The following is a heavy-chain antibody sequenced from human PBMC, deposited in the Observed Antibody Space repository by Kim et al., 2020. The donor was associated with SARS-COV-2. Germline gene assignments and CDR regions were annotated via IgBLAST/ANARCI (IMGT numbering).Heavy chain of an antibody. CDR1: GFTFSSYA. V-gene: IGHV3-23*01. Sequence: GGSLRLSCAASGFTFSSYAMSWVRQAPGKGLEWVSAISGSGGSTYYADSVKGRFTISRDNSKNTLYLQMNSLRAEDTAVYYCAKNNYCSSTSCYKAVDYYYMDVWGKGTTVTVSS. CDR3: AKNNYCSSTSCYKAVDYYYMDV. D-gene: IGHD2-2*02. J-gene: IGHJ6*03. CDR2: ISGSGGST.